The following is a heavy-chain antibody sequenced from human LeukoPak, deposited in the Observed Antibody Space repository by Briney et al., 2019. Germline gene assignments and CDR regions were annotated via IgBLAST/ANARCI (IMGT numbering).Heavy chain of an antibody. CDR2: ISAHNGNT. CDR1: GYTFTSYG. D-gene: IGHD5-12*01. Sequence: ASVKVSCKASGYTFTSYGISWVRQAPGQGLEWMGWISAHNGNTNYAQKLQGRVTMTTDTSTSTAYMELRSLRSDDTAVYYCARAPPHRYSGYDFDYWGQGTLVTVSS. V-gene: IGHV1-18*01. CDR3: ARAPPHRYSGYDFDY. J-gene: IGHJ4*02.